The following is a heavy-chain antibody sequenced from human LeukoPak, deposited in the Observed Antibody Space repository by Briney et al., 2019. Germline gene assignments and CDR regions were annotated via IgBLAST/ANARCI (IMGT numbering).Heavy chain of an antibody. CDR3: ARDPTANAQYCYYGMDV. J-gene: IGHJ6*02. Sequence: GASVKVSCKASGGTFSSYAISWVRQAPGQGLEWMGRIIPILGIANYAQKFQGRVTITADKSTSTAYMELSSLRSEDTAVYYCARDPTANAQYCYYGMDVWGQGTTVTVSS. CDR2: IIPILGIA. CDR1: GGTFSSYA. V-gene: IGHV1-69*04.